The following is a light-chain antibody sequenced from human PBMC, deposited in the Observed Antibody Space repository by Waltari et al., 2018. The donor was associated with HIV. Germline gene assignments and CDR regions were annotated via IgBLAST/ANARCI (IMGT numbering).Light chain of an antibody. CDR3: LLSYSGARV. CDR1: TGAVTSGHY. Sequence: QAVVTQEPSLTVSPGGTVTLTCGPRTGAVTSGHYPYWFQQKPGQAPRPLIYDTSNKHSWTPARFSGSLLGGKAALTLSGAQAEDEAEYYCLLSYSGARVFGGGTKLTVL. V-gene: IGLV7-46*01. J-gene: IGLJ3*02. CDR2: DTS.